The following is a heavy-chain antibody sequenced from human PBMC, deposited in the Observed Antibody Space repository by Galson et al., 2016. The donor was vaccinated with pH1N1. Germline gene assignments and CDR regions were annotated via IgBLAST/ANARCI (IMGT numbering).Heavy chain of an antibody. J-gene: IGHJ4*02. CDR1: GFNFDTFP. Sequence: SLRLSCAASGFNFDTFPLHWVRQAPGKGLEWVAVISSDGRETHYAESVKGRSTTSRDSSKNTLYYQLSSLRPEDTATYYCTREGLRGYFPDWGQGTLVTVSS. CDR3: TREGLRGYFPD. D-gene: IGHD5-18*01. V-gene: IGHV3-30*04. CDR2: ISSDGRET.